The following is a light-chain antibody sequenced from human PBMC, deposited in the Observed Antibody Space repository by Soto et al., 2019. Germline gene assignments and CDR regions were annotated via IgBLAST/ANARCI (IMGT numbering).Light chain of an antibody. V-gene: IGLV1-40*01. CDR1: SSNIGAGYD. J-gene: IGLJ1*01. CDR2: DNN. CDR3: QSYDSSLSGSYV. Sequence: QSALTQPPSVSGAPGQRVIISCTGSSSNIGAGYDVHWYQQLPGTAPRLLIYDNNNRPSGVPARFSVSKSDTSAPLAITGLQPEDEADYYCQSYDSSLSGSYVFGTGTKVTVL.